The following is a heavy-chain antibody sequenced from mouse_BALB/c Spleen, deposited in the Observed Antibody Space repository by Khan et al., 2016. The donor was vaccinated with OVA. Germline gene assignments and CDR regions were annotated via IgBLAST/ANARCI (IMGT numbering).Heavy chain of an antibody. Sequence: QVRLQQSGAELARPGASVKLSCKASGYIFTDYYINWVKQRTGQGLEWIGEISPGSDDTYYNENFKGKATLTADKSSSTAYMQLSSLTSEDSAVYFCARRNYFGYTFAYWGQGTLVTVSA. CDR1: GYIFTDYY. CDR3: ARRNYFGYTFAY. V-gene: IGHV1-77*01. D-gene: IGHD1-2*01. J-gene: IGHJ3*01. CDR2: ISPGSDDT.